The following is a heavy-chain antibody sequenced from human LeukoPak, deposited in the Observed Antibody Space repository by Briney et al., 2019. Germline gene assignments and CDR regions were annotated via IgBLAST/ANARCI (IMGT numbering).Heavy chain of an antibody. CDR1: GFTFNNYG. D-gene: IGHD6-19*01. V-gene: IGHV3-23*01. CDR2: ISGSGVNT. CDR3: ARSWYNSGSLLRFFDS. J-gene: IGHJ4*02. Sequence: GGSLRLSCVASGFTFNNYGINWGRLAPGKGLGLGSGISGSGVNTWYTDYLKGRFTVSRDNSKNTVFLQMNSLTDEDAALYFCARSWYNSGSLLRFFDSWGQGTLVTVSS.